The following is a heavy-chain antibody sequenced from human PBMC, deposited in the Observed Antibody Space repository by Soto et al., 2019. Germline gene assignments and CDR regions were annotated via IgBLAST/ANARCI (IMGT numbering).Heavy chain of an antibody. CDR3: ARDTXYCTNGVCYGYYYGMDV. J-gene: IGHJ6*02. D-gene: IGHD2-8*01. CDR2: INPNSGGT. Sequence: ASVKVSCKASGYTFTGYYMHWVRQAPGQGLEWMGWINPNSGGTNYAQKFQGRVTMTRDTSISTAYMELSRLRSDDTAVYYCARDTXYCTNGVCYGYYYGMDVWGQGTTVTVSS. V-gene: IGHV1-2*02. CDR1: GYTFTGYY.